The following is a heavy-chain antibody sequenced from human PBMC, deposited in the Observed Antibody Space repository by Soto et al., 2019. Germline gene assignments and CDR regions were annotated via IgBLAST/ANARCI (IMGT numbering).Heavy chain of an antibody. CDR2: ISGSGGST. J-gene: IGHJ6*02. D-gene: IGHD6-13*01. Sequence: EVQLLESGGGLVQPGGSLRLSCAASGFTFSSYAMSWVRQAPGKGLEWVSAISGSGGSTYYADSVTGRFTISRDNSKNKLYLQMNSLKAEDTAVYYCAKGQYSSSWSVYYGMDVWGQGTTVTVSS. CDR1: GFTFSSYA. V-gene: IGHV3-23*01. CDR3: AKGQYSSSWSVYYGMDV.